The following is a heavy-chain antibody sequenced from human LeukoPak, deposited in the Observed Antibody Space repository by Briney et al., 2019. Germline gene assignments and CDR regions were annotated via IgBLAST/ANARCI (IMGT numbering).Heavy chain of an antibody. Sequence: PSETLSLTCTVSGDSILNYYWSWIRQAPGKGLEWIGYIHSSGSTNYNPSLKTRVTISVDTSKNQLSVKLIPVTAAGTAVFYCARVEWTPYYYYMDVWGKGTTLTVSS. CDR1: GDSILNYY. CDR2: IHSSGST. D-gene: IGHD3-3*01. J-gene: IGHJ6*03. CDR3: ARVEWTPYYYYMDV. V-gene: IGHV4-59*01.